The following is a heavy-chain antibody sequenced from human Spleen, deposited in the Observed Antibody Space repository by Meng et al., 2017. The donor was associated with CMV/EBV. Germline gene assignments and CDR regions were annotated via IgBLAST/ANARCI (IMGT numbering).Heavy chain of an antibody. CDR2: IIPMVHIV. V-gene: IGHV1-69*10. CDR3: ARGAATVTTSRWGDYRYYYGVDV. D-gene: IGHD4-11*01. CDR1: GHTLTELP. Sequence: SVKVSCKVSGHTLTELPRHWVRQAPGQGLEWMGGIIPMVHIVNYAQKFQDRVTISADKSTTTAYMYLSSLRSEDTAVYYCARGAATVTTSRWGDYRYYYGVDVWGPGTTVTVSS. J-gene: IGHJ6*02.